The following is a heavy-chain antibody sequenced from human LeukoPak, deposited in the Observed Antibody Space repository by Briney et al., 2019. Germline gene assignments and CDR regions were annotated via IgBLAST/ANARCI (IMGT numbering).Heavy chain of an antibody. V-gene: IGHV1-18*01. J-gene: IGHJ3*01. CDR3: ARAGYCGDGGCRGGSAFDV. CDR2: ISGYTGDT. Sequence: ASVKVSCKTSGYTFTNYDIYWVRLAPGQGLECMGWISGYTGDTKYAQILQGRFAVTTDTSTSTAYMELRSLTYGDTAVYYCARAGYCGDGGCRGGSAFDVWGQGTMVTVSS. CDR1: GYTFTNYD. D-gene: IGHD2-15*01.